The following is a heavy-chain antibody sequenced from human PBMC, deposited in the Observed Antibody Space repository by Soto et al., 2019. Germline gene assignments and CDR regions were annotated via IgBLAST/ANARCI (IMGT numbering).Heavy chain of an antibody. Sequence: EVQLLESGGGLVQPGGSLRLSCAASGFTFSSYAMSWVRQAPGKGLEWVSAISGSGGSTYYADSVKGRFTISRDNSKNTLYLQMNSLRAEDTAVYYCAKDPPLYYGSGSASDYWGQGTLVTVSS. CDR2: ISGSGGST. D-gene: IGHD3-10*01. CDR3: AKDPPLYYGSGSASDY. V-gene: IGHV3-23*01. CDR1: GFTFSSYA. J-gene: IGHJ4*02.